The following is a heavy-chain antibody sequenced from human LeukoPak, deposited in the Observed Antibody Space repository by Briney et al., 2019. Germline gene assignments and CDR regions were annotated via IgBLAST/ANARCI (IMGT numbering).Heavy chain of an antibody. J-gene: IGHJ4*02. CDR2: IFQSGTA. V-gene: IGHV4-30-4*08. CDR1: GGSISSGDYY. D-gene: IGHD2-2*03. CDR3: ARVGFATPYFDY. Sequence: PSQTLSLTCTVSGGSISSGDYYWGWIRQPPGKGLEWIGSIFQSGTAYYNPSLKSRVTMSVDTSKNQFSLRLNSVTAADTAVYYCARVGFATPYFDYWGQGALVTVSS.